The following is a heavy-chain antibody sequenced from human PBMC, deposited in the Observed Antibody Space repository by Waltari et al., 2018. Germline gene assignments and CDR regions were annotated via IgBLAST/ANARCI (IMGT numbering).Heavy chain of an antibody. V-gene: IGHV3-43*01. J-gene: IGHJ6*02. CDR1: GFTFDDYT. CDR3: AKELGATGGQYYYGMDV. Sequence: EVQLVESGGVVVQPGGSLRLSCAASGFTFDDYTMHWVRQAPGKGLEWVSLISWDGGSTYYADSVKGRFTISRDNSKNSLYLQMNSLSTEDTALYYCAKELGATGGQYYYGMDVWGQGTTVTVSS. D-gene: IGHD1-26*01. CDR2: ISWDGGST.